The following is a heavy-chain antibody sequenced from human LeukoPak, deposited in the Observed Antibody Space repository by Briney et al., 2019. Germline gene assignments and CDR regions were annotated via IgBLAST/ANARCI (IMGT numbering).Heavy chain of an antibody. CDR3: AREGTLVPAATSYYYYMDV. CDR2: IYTSGST. D-gene: IGHD2-2*01. J-gene: IGHJ6*03. V-gene: IGHV4-61*02. CDR1: GGSISSGSYY. Sequence: SETLSLTCTVSGGSISSGSYYWSWIRQPAGKGLEWIGRIYTSGSTNYNPSLKTRVTISVATSKNQFSLKLSSVTAADTAVYYCAREGTLVPAATSYYYYMDVWGKGTTVTVSS.